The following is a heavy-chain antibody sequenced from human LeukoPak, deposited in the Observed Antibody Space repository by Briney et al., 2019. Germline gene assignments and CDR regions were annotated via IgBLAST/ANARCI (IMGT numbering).Heavy chain of an antibody. CDR2: IYYSGST. CDR3: ARVGRRGWFDP. Sequence: SETLSLTCTVSGGSISSNNYYWGWIRQPPGEGLEWIGTIYYSGSTYYNPSLKSRVTISVDTSKNQFSLKLSSVTAADTAVYYCARVGRRGWFDPWGQGTLVTVSS. D-gene: IGHD3-16*01. J-gene: IGHJ5*02. V-gene: IGHV4-39*07. CDR1: GGSISSNNYY.